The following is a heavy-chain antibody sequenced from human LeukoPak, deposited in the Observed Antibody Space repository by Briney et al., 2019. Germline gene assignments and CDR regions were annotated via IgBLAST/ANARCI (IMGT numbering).Heavy chain of an antibody. CDR2: IYHSGRN. CDR3: AREGDSSSVGWFDP. Sequence: SETLSLTCTVYGGSIRSSSYYWGWIRQPPGKGLEWIGSIYHSGRNYNNPTLKGRATKSVDTSKIQTSMKRSSVTAADTAVYYGAREGDSSSVGWFDPWGQGTLVTVSS. J-gene: IGHJ5*02. D-gene: IGHD6-13*01. V-gene: IGHV4-39*07. CDR1: GGSIRSSSYY.